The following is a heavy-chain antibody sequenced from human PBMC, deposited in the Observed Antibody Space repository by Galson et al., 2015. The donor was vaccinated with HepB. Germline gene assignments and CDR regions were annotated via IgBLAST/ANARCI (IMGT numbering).Heavy chain of an antibody. V-gene: IGHV3-9*01. CDR1: DFTFEDYA. D-gene: IGHD3-10*01. CDR3: AQDLTYYYGSGSYFVGMDV. Sequence: SLRLSCAASDFTFEDYAMHWVRHVPGKGLEWVSGISWNSDFKGYADSVRGRFTISRDNAKYSLYLQMNSLRAEDTALYYCAQDLTYYYGSGSYFVGMDVWGQGTTVTVSS. CDR2: ISWNSDFK. J-gene: IGHJ6*02.